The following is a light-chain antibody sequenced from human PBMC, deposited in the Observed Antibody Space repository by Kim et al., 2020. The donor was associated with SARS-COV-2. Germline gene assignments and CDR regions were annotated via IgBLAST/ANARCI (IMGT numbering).Light chain of an antibody. V-gene: IGLV6-57*03. CDR1: SGSIASNY. Sequence: NFMLTQPHSVSESPGKTVTISCTRSSGSIASNYVQWYQQRPGSAPTTVIYEDKQRPSGVPDRFSGSIDSSSNSASLTISGLKTEDEADYYCQSYDSSAHGVFGGGTQLTV. CDR3: QSYDSSAHGV. CDR2: EDK. J-gene: IGLJ3*02.